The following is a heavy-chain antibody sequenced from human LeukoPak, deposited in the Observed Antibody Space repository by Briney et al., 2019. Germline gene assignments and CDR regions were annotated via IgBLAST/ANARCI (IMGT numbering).Heavy chain of an antibody. D-gene: IGHD4-23*01. CDR1: GGSFSGYY. V-gene: IGHV4-34*01. J-gene: IGHJ4*02. Sequence: SETRSLTCAVYGGSFSGYYWSWIRQPPGKGMEWIGEINHSGSTNYNPSLKSRVTISVDTSKNQFSLKLNSVTAADTAVYYCARRVIDYGGNWFFDYWGQGTLVTVSS. CDR2: INHSGST. CDR3: ARRVIDYGGNWFFDY.